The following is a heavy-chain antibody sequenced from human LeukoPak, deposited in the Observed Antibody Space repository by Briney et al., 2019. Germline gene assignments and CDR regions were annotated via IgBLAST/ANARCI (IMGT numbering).Heavy chain of an antibody. CDR2: LHYSATA. Sequence: SETLSLTCNVSGGSISTSYWSWIRQPPGKGLDWIGYLHYSATAKYNPSLKSRVTVSVDTSKNQFSLKLSSMTAADTAVYYCARYTSSGWAPYYFDYWGQGTLVTVSS. V-gene: IGHV4-59*08. J-gene: IGHJ4*02. CDR1: GGSISTSY. D-gene: IGHD6-19*01. CDR3: ARYTSSGWAPYYFDY.